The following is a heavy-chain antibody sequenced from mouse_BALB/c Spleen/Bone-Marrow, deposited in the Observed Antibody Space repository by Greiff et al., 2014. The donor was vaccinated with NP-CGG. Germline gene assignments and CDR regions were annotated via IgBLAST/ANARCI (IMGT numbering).Heavy chain of an antibody. D-gene: IGHD1-1*01. J-gene: IGHJ3*01. CDR3: ASYYYGSSGFAY. Sequence: VQLKESGAELVKPGASVKLSCTASGFNIKDTYMHWGKQRPEQGLEWIGRIDPANGNTKYDPKFQGKATITADTSSNTAYLQLSSLTSEDTAVYYCASYYYGSSGFAYWGQGTLVTVSA. V-gene: IGHV14-3*02. CDR1: GFNIKDTY. CDR2: IDPANGNT.